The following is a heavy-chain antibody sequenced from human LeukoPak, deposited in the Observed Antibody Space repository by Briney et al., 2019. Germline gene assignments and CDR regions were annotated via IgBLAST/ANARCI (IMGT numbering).Heavy chain of an antibody. J-gene: IGHJ4*02. CDR3: AREGYCSGGSCYSGIDY. Sequence: SETLSLTCTVSGGSISSSSYYWGWIRQPPGKGLEWIGYIYYSGSTYYNPSLKSRVTISVDTSKNQFSLKLSSVTAADTAVYYCAREGYCSGGSCYSGIDYWGQGTLVTVSS. D-gene: IGHD2-15*01. V-gene: IGHV4-30-4*08. CDR1: GGSISSSSYY. CDR2: IYYSGST.